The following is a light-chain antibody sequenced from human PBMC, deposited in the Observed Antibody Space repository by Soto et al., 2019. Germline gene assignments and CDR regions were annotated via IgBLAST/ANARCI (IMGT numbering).Light chain of an antibody. CDR3: QLRYENFPYT. CDR1: QSISNF. V-gene: IGKV1-39*01. J-gene: IGKJ2*01. CDR2: LAS. Sequence: DIQMTQSPSSLSASVGDRVTITCRASQSISNFVNWYQQKPGKAPKLLIYLASSLHTGAPSRFSGQGSGTDYTDNNHGLRRECFSTLFSQLRYENFPYTFRHGTKVDI.